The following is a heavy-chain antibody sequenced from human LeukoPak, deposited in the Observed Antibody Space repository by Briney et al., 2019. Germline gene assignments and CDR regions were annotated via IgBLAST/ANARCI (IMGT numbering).Heavy chain of an antibody. Sequence: SQTLSLTCAISGDSVSSNSAAWNWIRQSPSRGLEWLGRTYYRSKWYSDYAVSVKSRITINPDTSKNQFSLQLNSVTPEDTAVYYCASSFDSSGYYDLYYFDYWGQGTLVTVSS. D-gene: IGHD3-22*01. CDR1: GDSVSSNSAA. J-gene: IGHJ4*02. CDR2: TYYRSKWYS. CDR3: ASSFDSSGYYDLYYFDY. V-gene: IGHV6-1*01.